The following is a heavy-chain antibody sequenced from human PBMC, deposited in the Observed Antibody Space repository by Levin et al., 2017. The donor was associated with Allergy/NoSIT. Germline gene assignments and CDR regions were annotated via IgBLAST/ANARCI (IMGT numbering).Heavy chain of an antibody. CDR1: GFTFSTYA. D-gene: IGHD6-13*01. CDR3: ARDLGIAPYRWFDP. V-gene: IGHV3-30-3*01. Sequence: GESLKISCAASGFTFSTYAMHWVRQAPGKGLEWVAVISFDGSNKYYADSVKGRFTISRDNSKNTLYLQMNSLKTEDTAVYYCARDLGIAPYRWFDPWGQGALVTVSS. J-gene: IGHJ5*02. CDR2: ISFDGSNK.